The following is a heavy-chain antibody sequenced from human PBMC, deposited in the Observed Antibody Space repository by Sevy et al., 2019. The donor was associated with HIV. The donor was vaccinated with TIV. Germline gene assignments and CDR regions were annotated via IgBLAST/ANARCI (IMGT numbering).Heavy chain of an antibody. Sequence: GGSVRLSCAASGFTFSSYAMSWVRQAPGKGLEWVSAISGSGGSTYYADSVKGRFTISRDNSKNTLYLQMNSLRAEDTAVYYCAKDISIVVVPAAMFDYWGQGTLVTVSS. V-gene: IGHV3-23*01. CDR2: ISGSGGST. CDR1: GFTFSSYA. CDR3: AKDISIVVVPAAMFDY. D-gene: IGHD2-2*01. J-gene: IGHJ4*02.